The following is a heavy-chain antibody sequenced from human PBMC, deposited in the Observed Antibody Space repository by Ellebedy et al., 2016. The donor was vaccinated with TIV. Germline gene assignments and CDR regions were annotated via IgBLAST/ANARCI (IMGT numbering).Heavy chain of an antibody. D-gene: IGHD4-23*01. CDR2: IHYNGQT. CDR1: GGSISSYY. Sequence: MPSETLSLTCSVSGGSISSYYWSWIRQPPGKGLEWIGHIHYNGQTAYNTSLEGRVTISLHTSENQFSLTLTSVTAADTAVYFCARGAEDFGGINFDLWGQGTEVTASS. J-gene: IGHJ3*01. V-gene: IGHV4-59*01. CDR3: ARGAEDFGGINFDL.